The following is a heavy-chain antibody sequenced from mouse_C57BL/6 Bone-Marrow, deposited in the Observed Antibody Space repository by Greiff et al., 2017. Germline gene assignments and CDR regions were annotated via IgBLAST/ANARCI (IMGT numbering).Heavy chain of an antibody. J-gene: IGHJ3*01. V-gene: IGHV1-36*01. D-gene: IGHD1-1*01. CDR1: GFTFTDYY. CDR3: ARGGLSTTVVATPFAY. Sequence: EVQLQQSVPVLVHPGPSVKISCKASGFTFTDYYMHWVKQSHGKSLEWIGLVYPYNGGTSYHQKFKGKATLTVDTSSSTAYMELNRLTSEDSAVYYCARGGLSTTVVATPFAYWGSAALVTVFA. CDR2: VYPYNGGT.